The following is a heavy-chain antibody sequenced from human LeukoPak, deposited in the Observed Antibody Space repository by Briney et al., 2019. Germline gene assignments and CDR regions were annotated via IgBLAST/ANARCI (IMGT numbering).Heavy chain of an antibody. CDR3: ARDDVRYYGSGSYYNTEFDY. CDR2: ISSSSSYI. CDR1: GFTFSSYS. J-gene: IGHJ4*02. V-gene: IGHV3-21*01. Sequence: GGSLRLSCAASGFTFSSYSMNWVRQAPGKGLEWVSSISSSSSYIYYADSVKGRFTISRDNAKNSLYLQMNSLRAEDTAVYYCARDDVRYYGSGSYYNTEFDYWGQGTLVTVSS. D-gene: IGHD3-10*01.